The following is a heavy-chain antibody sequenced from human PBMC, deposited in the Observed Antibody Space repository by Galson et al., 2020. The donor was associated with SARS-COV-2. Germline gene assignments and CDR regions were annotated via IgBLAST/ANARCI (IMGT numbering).Heavy chain of an antibody. CDR3: ARATNWGYPFDL. CDR2: INHSGTS. J-gene: IGHJ3*01. CDR1: GGSVSGYY. V-gene: IGHV4-34*01. Sequence: SETLSLTCAVHGGSVSGYYWSWIRQPPGKGLEWLGEINHSGTSNYNPSLKNRVTISVDTSENQLSLKLTSGTAADTAIYYCARATNWGYPFDLWGQGTMVVVSS. D-gene: IGHD3-16*01.